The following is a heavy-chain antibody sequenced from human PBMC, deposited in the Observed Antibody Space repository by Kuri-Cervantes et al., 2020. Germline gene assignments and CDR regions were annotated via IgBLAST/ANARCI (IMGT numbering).Heavy chain of an antibody. CDR3: AKDSSWELLAGAFDI. D-gene: IGHD1-26*01. CDR2: ISWNSGSI. J-gene: IGHJ3*02. V-gene: IGHV3-9*01. CDR1: GFTFSNYG. Sequence: SLKISCAASGFTFSNYGMHWVRQAPGKGLEWVSGISWNSGSIGYADSVKGRFTISRDNAKNSLYLQMNSLRAEDTALYYCAKDSSWELLAGAFDIWGQGTMVTVSS.